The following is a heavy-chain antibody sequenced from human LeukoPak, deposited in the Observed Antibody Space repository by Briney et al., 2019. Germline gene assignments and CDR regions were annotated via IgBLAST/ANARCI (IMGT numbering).Heavy chain of an antibody. D-gene: IGHD2-15*01. CDR1: GGSISNY. CDR3: ARGINCYSTRGCWFDP. Sequence: SETLSLTCTVSGGSISNYWSWIRQPAGKGLEWIGRIYTSGSTNYNPSLKSRVTMSVDTSKNQFSLKLSSVTAADTAVYYCARGINCYSTRGCWFDPWGQGTLVTVSS. CDR2: IYTSGST. J-gene: IGHJ5*02. V-gene: IGHV4-4*07.